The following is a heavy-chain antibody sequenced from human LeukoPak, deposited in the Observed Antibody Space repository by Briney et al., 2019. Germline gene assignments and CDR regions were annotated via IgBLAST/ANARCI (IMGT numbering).Heavy chain of an antibody. CDR3: AKHYYDSSGYANFDY. Sequence: GESLKIFCNGSGYRFNSYWIGWVRQMPGKGLEWSGIIYSGDSDTRYSLSFEGQVNISDDKSISTDYLQWSHLKASDTAMYYCAKHYYDSSGYANFDYWGQGTLVTVSS. V-gene: IGHV5-51*01. CDR1: GYRFNSYW. J-gene: IGHJ4*02. D-gene: IGHD3-22*01. CDR2: IYSGDSDT.